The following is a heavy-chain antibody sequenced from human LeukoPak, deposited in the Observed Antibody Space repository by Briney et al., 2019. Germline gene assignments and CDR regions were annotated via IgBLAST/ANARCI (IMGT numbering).Heavy chain of an antibody. V-gene: IGHV3-74*01. CDR2: VNSDGSST. CDR3: AKGYYCGGDCYSGAIDY. J-gene: IGHJ4*02. D-gene: IGHD2-21*02. Sequence: QAGGSLRLSCAASGFTFSSYWMHWVRQAPGKGLVWVSRVNSDGSSTTYADSVKGRFTISRDNAKNTLYLQMNSLRAEDTAVYYCAKGYYCGGDCYSGAIDYWGQGTLVTVSS. CDR1: GFTFSSYW.